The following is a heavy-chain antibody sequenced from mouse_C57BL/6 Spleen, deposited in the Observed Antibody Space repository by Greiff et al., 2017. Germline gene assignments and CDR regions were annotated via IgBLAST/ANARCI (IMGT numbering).Heavy chain of an antibody. Sequence: VQRVESGAELARPGASVKLSCKASGYTFTSYGISWVKQRTGQGLEWIGEIYPGSGNTYYNEKFKGKATLTADKSSSTAYMERRSLPSEDSAVYFCATAQARAAWFAYWGQGTLVTVSA. CDR2: IYPGSGNT. J-gene: IGHJ3*01. D-gene: IGHD3-2*02. V-gene: IGHV1-81*01. CDR1: GYTFTSYG. CDR3: ATAQARAAWFAY.